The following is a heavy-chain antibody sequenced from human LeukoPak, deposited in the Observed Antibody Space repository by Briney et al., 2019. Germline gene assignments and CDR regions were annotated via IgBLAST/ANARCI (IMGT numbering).Heavy chain of an antibody. CDR3: ARGRFIVGATGYDY. J-gene: IGHJ4*02. CDR1: GGTFSSYA. Sequence: SVKVSCKASGGTFSSYAISWVRQAPGQGLEWMGGIIPIFGTANYAQKFQGRVTITADESTSTAYMELGSLRSEDTAVYYCARGRFIVGATGYDYWGQGTLVTVSS. V-gene: IGHV1-69*13. CDR2: IIPIFGTA. D-gene: IGHD1-26*01.